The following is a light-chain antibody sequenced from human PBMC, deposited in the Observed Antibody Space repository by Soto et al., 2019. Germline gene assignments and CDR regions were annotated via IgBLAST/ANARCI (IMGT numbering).Light chain of an antibody. J-gene: IGKJ1*01. Sequence: IVLTQSPGTLSLSPGERATLSCRASQSVTSNYLAWYQQKPGQAPSLLFFGASIRATGIPDRFSGSGSGTEFTLTISRLEPEDFAVYYCQQYGSSPGPFGQGTKVEI. V-gene: IGKV3-20*01. CDR3: QQYGSSPGP. CDR2: GAS. CDR1: QSVTSNY.